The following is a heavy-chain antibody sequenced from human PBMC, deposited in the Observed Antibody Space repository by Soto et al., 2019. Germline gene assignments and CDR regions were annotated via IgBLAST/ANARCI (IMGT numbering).Heavy chain of an antibody. D-gene: IGHD6-6*01. Sequence: SETLSLTCTVSGGSISSYYWSWIRQPPGKGLEWIGYINYSGSTNYNPSLKSRVTISVDTSKNQFSLKLSSVTAAVTAVYYCARHYSSSNGFDPWGQGTMVTVSS. CDR3: ARHYSSSNGFDP. J-gene: IGHJ5*02. CDR2: INYSGST. CDR1: GGSISSYY. V-gene: IGHV4-59*01.